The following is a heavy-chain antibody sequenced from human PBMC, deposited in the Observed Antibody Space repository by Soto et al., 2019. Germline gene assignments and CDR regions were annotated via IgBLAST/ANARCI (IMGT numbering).Heavy chain of an antibody. CDR2: IIPIFGTA. CDR1: GGTFSSYA. V-gene: IGHV1-69*13. J-gene: IGHJ4*02. Sequence: AASVKVSCKASGGTFSSYAISWVRQAPGQGLEWMGGIIPIFGTANYAQKFQGRATITADESTSTAYMELSSLRSEDTAVYYCARAPRGYSYSYYFDYWGQGXLVTVYS. CDR3: ARAPRGYSYSYYFDY. D-gene: IGHD5-18*01.